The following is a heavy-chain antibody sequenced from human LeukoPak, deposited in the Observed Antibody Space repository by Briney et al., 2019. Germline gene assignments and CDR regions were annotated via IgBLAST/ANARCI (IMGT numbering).Heavy chain of an antibody. CDR2: IYYSGST. CDR3: AKEGFGGYSNWFDP. V-gene: IGHV4-59*11. CDR1: GGSISSHY. J-gene: IGHJ5*02. Sequence: PSETLYLTCTVSGGSISSHYWSWIRQPPGKGLEWIGYIYYSGSTNYNPSLKSRVTISVDTSKNQFSLKLSSVTAADTAVYYCAKEGFGGYSNWFDPWGQGTLVTVSS. D-gene: IGHD2-21*02.